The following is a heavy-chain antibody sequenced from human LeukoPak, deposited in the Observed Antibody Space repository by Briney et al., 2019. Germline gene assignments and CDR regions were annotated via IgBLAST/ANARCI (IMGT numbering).Heavy chain of an antibody. J-gene: IGHJ4*02. CDR3: VSDPLDH. Sequence: GGSLRLSCAASGFTFSNYWMSWVRQAPGKGLEWVANIKQDGSEKYYVDSVRGRFTISRDNAKNSLYLQMNSLRAEDTAVYFCVSDPLDHWGQGTLVTVSS. CDR2: IKQDGSEK. CDR1: GFTFSNYW. V-gene: IGHV3-7*01.